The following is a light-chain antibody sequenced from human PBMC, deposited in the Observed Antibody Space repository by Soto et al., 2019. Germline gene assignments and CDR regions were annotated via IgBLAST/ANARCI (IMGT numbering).Light chain of an antibody. CDR2: DVA. J-gene: IGLJ1*01. V-gene: IGLV2-11*01. CDR3: CSYLGGEPLI. CDR1: SSDVGFSNY. Sequence: QSLLTQPRSVSGSPGQTVTISCTGTSSDVGFSNYISWYQQHPGEAPKLVIYDVAQRPSGVPDRLSGSRSGKTASLTISGLQADDEADYYCCSYLGGEPLIVGRGTKVTVL.